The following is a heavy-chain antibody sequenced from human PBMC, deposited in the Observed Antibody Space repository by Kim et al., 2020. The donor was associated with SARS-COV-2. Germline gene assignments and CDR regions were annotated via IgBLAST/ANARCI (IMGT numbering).Heavy chain of an antibody. Sequence: NYSPSFQGHVTISADKSISTAYLQWSSLKASDTAMYYCAFYGSGSYYVDYWGQGTLVTVSS. J-gene: IGHJ4*02. D-gene: IGHD3-10*01. CDR3: AFYGSGSYYVDY. V-gene: IGHV5-10-1*01.